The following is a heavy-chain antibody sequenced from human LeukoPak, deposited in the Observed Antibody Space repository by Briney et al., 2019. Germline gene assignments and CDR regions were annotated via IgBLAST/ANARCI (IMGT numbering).Heavy chain of an antibody. CDR2: ISSSRSTI. Sequence: GRSLRLSCAASGFTFSDYYMSWIRQAPGQGLEWVSYISSSRSTIYYADSVKGRFTISRDNAKNSLYLQMNSLRAEDTAVYYCARDPSGYYFDYWDQGTLVTVSS. CDR1: GFTFSDYY. V-gene: IGHV3-11*04. CDR3: ARDPSGYYFDY. J-gene: IGHJ4*02. D-gene: IGHD6-25*01.